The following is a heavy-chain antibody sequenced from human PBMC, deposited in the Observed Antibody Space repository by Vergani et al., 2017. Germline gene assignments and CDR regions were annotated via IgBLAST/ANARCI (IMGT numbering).Heavy chain of an antibody. J-gene: IGHJ4*02. CDR3: ARERAPTAVFDY. CDR2: IYYSGST. Sequence: QVQLQESGPGLVKPSETLSPTCTVSGGSISSYYWSWIRQPPGKGLEWIGYIYYSGSTNYNPSLKSRVTISVDTSKNQFSLKLSSVTAADTAVYYCARERAPTAVFDYWGQGTLVTVSS. D-gene: IGHD2-21*02. V-gene: IGHV4-59*01. CDR1: GGSISSYY.